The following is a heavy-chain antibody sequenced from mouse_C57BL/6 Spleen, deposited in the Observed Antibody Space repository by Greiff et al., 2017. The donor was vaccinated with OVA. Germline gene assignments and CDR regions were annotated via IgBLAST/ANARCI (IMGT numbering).Heavy chain of an antibody. J-gene: IGHJ3*01. CDR2: IGPGSGST. Sequence: QVQLQQSGAELVKPGASVKISCKASGYTFTDYYINWVKQRPGQGLEWIGKIGPGSGSTYYNEKFKGKATLTADKSSSTAYMQLSSLTSEYSAVYFCARDDYDYDDVWFAYWGQGTLVTVSA. D-gene: IGHD2-4*01. CDR1: GYTFTDYY. CDR3: ARDDYDYDDVWFAY. V-gene: IGHV1-77*01.